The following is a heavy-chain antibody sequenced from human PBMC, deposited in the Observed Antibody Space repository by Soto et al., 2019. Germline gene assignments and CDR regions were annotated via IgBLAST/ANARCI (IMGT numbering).Heavy chain of an antibody. CDR1: GFPLSNFW. D-gene: IGHD3-10*01. Sequence: PGGSLRLSCAASGFPLSNFWMHWVRQAPGKGLVWVSRINSAGGTTTYADSVKGRFTISRDNAKSILYLQMNSLTAEDTAVYYCARGWGDSYYYLDYWGQGILVTVSS. CDR2: INSAGGTT. CDR3: ARGWGDSYYYLDY. J-gene: IGHJ4*02. V-gene: IGHV3-74*01.